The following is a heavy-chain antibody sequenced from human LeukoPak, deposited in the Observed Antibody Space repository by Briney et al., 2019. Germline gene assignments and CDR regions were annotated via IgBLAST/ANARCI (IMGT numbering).Heavy chain of an antibody. Sequence: SVKVSCKASGGTFSSYAISWVRQAPGQGLEWMGRIIPILGIANYAQKFQGRVTITAEKSTSTAYMELSSVRSEDRAVYYCAREGYCTNGVCYTGENYYYGMDVWGQGTTVTVSS. CDR2: IIPILGIA. CDR3: AREGYCTNGVCYTGENYYYGMDV. CDR1: GGTFSSYA. V-gene: IGHV1-69*04. D-gene: IGHD2-8*01. J-gene: IGHJ6*02.